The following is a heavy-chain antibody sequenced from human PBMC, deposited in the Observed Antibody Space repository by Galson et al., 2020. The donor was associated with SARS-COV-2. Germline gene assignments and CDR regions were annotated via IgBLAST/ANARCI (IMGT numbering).Heavy chain of an antibody. J-gene: IGHJ6*02. V-gene: IGHV4-39*01. CDR2: IYYSGTT. D-gene: IGHD2-21*02. CDR3: ARTACWRGAWYSRGYYVFDV. Sequence: SQTLSLTCTVSGGSVSSSDYFWAWIRQPPGKGLEWIGIIYYSGTTYYNPSLKSRLVISVDTSKNQFSLKLTSVTAADTAVYYCARTACWRGAWYSRGYYVFDVGGRGTTVTVSS. CDR1: GGSVSSSDYF.